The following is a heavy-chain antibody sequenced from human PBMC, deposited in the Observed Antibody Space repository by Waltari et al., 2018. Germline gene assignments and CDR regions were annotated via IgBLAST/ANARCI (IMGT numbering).Heavy chain of an antibody. CDR3: ARGRAYYYDSSGTYYFDY. D-gene: IGHD3-22*01. CDR2: IIPILGIA. V-gene: IGHV1-69*02. J-gene: IGHJ4*02. Sequence: QVQLVQSGAEVKKPGSSVKVSCKASGGTFSSYTISWVRQAPGQGLEWMGRIIPILGIANYAQKFQGRVTITADKSTSTAYMELSSLRSEDTAVYYCARGRAYYYDSSGTYYFDYWGQGTLVTVSS. CDR1: GGTFSSYT.